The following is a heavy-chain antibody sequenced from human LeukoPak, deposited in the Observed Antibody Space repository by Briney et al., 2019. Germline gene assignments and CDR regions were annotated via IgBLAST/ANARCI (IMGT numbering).Heavy chain of an antibody. D-gene: IGHD6-13*01. CDR2: IYPGGSDT. CDR3: ARVDSAAGTWYFDY. Sequence: GESLKISCKGSGYSFTSYWIAWVRQMPGKGLEWMGRIYPGGSDTRYSPSFQGQVTISADKSISTAYLQWSSLKASDTAMYYCARVDSAAGTWYFDYWGQGTLVTVSS. CDR1: GYSFTSYW. V-gene: IGHV5-51*01. J-gene: IGHJ4*02.